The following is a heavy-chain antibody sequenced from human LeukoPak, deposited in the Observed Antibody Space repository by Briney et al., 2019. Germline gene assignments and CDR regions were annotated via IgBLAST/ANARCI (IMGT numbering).Heavy chain of an antibody. CDR1: VDPISSYH. V-gene: IGHV4-4*07. D-gene: IGHD3-16*02. CDR2: IYSSGST. J-gene: IGHJ3*02. Sequence: WETLSLPCTVYVDPISSYHWSWIRQPAGRGLEWIGRIYSSGSTNYNPALKNRVTISVDTSKNQFSLKLSSVTAADGAVYFCAREPVSLLRRAAFDIWGQGTIVTVS. CDR3: AREPVSLLRRAAFDI.